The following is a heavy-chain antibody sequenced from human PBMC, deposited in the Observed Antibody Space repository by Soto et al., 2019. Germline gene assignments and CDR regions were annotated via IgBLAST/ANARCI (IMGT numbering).Heavy chain of an antibody. CDR1: GGSISSGGYY. J-gene: IGHJ5*02. CDR3: ARVDGAGPITGTPPGYNWFDP. V-gene: IGHV4-31*03. CDR2: IYYSGST. Sequence: KTSETLSLTCTVSGGSISSGGYYWSWIRQHPGKGLEWIGYIYYSGSTYYNPSLKSRVTISVDTSKNQFSLKLSSVTAADTAVYYCARVDGAGPITGTPPGYNWFDPWGQGTLVTVSS. D-gene: IGHD1-20*01.